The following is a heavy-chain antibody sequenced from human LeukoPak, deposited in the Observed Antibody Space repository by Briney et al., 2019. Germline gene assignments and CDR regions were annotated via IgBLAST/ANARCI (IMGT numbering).Heavy chain of an antibody. Sequence: GGSLRLSCAASGFTFSSYEMNWVRRAPGKGVEWVSYISSSSSTIYYADSVKGRFTISRDNAKNSLYLQMNSLRAEDTAVYYCARDAKYYYDPYYYYYMDVWGKGTTVTVSS. CDR2: ISSSSSTI. D-gene: IGHD3-22*01. CDR1: GFTFSSYE. J-gene: IGHJ6*03. V-gene: IGHV3-48*01. CDR3: ARDAKYYYDPYYYYYMDV.